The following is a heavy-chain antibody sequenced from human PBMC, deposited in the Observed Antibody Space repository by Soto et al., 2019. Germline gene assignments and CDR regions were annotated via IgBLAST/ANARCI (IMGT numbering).Heavy chain of an antibody. Sequence: QLQLQESGSGLVKPSQTLSLTCVVSGGSITSVGYSWNWIRQPPGKGLEWIGYVYHTGRSFYNPSLNSRGTISVDRSKNQFSLDLISVTAADTAVYFCARVATTITYAMDVWGPGTTVIVSS. CDR2: VYHTGRS. D-gene: IGHD4-17*01. CDR1: GGSITSVGYS. V-gene: IGHV4-30-2*01. J-gene: IGHJ6*02. CDR3: ARVATTITYAMDV.